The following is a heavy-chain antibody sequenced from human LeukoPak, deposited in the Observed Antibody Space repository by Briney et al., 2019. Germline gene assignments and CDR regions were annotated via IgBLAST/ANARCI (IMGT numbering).Heavy chain of an antibody. CDR3: AKMYCSSTSCYSHSFDY. J-gene: IGHJ4*02. CDR1: GFTFSSYG. Sequence: GGSLRLSCAASGFTFSSYGMHWVRQAPGKGLEWVAFIRYDGSNKYYADSVKGRFTISRDNSKNTLYLQMNSLRAEDTAEYYCAKMYCSSTSCYSHSFDYWGQGTLVTVSS. CDR2: IRYDGSNK. D-gene: IGHD2-2*01. V-gene: IGHV3-30*02.